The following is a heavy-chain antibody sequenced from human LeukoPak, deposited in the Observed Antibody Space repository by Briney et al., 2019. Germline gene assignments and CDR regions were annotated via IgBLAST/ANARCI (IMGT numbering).Heavy chain of an antibody. J-gene: IGHJ4*02. CDR2: INPSGGST. Sequence: ASVKVSCKASGYTFTSYYMHWVRQAPGQGPEWMGTINPSGGSTSYAQKFQGRVTMTRDTSTSTVYMELSSLRSEDTAVYYCASPGYSSGYPLDYWGQGTLVTVSS. CDR3: ASPGYSSGYPLDY. D-gene: IGHD6-19*01. V-gene: IGHV1-46*01. CDR1: GYTFTSYY.